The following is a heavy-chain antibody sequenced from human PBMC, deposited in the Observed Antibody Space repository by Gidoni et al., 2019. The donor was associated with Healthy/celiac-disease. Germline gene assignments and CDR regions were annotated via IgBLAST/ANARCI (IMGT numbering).Heavy chain of an antibody. CDR2: ISSSSSTI. J-gene: IGHJ4*02. V-gene: IGHV3-48*02. Sequence: EVQLVESGGGLVQPGGSLRLSCAASGFTFSSYSMNWVRQAPGKGLEWVSYISSSSSTIYYADSVKGRFTISRDNAKNSLYLQMNSLRDEDTAVHYCARGSTVTTSAQVVYWGQGTLVTVSS. D-gene: IGHD4-17*01. CDR1: GFTFSSYS. CDR3: ARGSTVTTSAQVVY.